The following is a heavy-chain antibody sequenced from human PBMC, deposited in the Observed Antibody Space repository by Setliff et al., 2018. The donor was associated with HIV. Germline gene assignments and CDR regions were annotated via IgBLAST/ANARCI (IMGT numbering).Heavy chain of an antibody. CDR3: ARRAGNWGLNWFDP. V-gene: IGHV4-38-2*01. CDR2: HYHDGTS. D-gene: IGHD3-10*01. CDR1: GSSITTTYF. J-gene: IGHJ5*02. Sequence: PSETLSLTCDFSGSSITTTYFWAWIWLPPGKGLEWVGSHYHDGTSFYNPSLKSRVTVSLDTSKNQFSLKLQSVTAADTAVYYCARRAGNWGLNWFDPWGQGTQVTVSS.